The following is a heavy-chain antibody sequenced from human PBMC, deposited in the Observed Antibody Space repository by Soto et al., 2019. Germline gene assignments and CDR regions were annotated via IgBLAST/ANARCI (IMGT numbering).Heavy chain of an antibody. CDR2: INHSGST. CDR3: ARDSAGIGFDP. V-gene: IGHV4-34*01. CDR1: GGSFSGYY. D-gene: IGHD1-26*01. J-gene: IGHJ5*02. Sequence: LSLTCAVYGGSFSGYYWSWIRQPPGKGLEWIGEINHSGSTNYNPSLKSRVTISVDTSKNQFSLKLSSVTAADTAVYYCARDSAGIGFDPWGQGTLVTVSS.